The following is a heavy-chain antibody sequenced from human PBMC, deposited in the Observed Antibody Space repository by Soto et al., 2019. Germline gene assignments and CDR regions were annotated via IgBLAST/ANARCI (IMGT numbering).Heavy chain of an antibody. D-gene: IGHD3-10*01. CDR1: GFTFSTYA. CDR2: ISGSGGTT. Sequence: EVQLLESGGDLVQPGGSLRLSCAASGFTFSTYAMSWVRQTAGKGLEWVSAISGSGGTTYYADSVKGRVTVSRDNSKNTVYLQMNSLRVEDTAVYYCAKSYSDSGSYEVGHDNWGQGTLVTVTS. V-gene: IGHV3-23*01. J-gene: IGHJ4*02. CDR3: AKSYSDSGSYEVGHDN.